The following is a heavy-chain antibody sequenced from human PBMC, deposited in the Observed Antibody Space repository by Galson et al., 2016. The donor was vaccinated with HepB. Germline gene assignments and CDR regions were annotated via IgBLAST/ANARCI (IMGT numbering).Heavy chain of an antibody. CDR1: GYSFSTYW. CDR3: ARLAEAFDI. CDR2: IYPDNSDI. V-gene: IGHV5-51*01. J-gene: IGHJ3*02. Sequence: QSGAEVKKPGESLKISCKGSGYSFSTYWIAWVRLMPGKGLEWMGIIYPDNSDIRYSPSFQGQVTISVDQSISTAYVQWTTLQASDTAIYYCARLAEAFDIWGQGTMVTVSS.